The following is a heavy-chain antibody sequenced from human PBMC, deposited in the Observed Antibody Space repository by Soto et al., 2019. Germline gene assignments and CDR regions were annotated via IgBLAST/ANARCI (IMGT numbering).Heavy chain of an antibody. J-gene: IGHJ5*01. V-gene: IGHV2-5*02. Sequence: QITLKESGPTRVKPTQTLTLTCTFSGFSLSTSGVGVGWIRQPPGKALEWLALIYWDDDKRYSPSLKTRLTSTKDTSKNHVVLTMTNMDPVDTATYYCAHSLWRGYKAWFDSWGQGTLVTVSS. CDR2: IYWDDDK. CDR1: GFSLSTSGVG. CDR3: AHSLWRGYKAWFDS. D-gene: IGHD3-3*01.